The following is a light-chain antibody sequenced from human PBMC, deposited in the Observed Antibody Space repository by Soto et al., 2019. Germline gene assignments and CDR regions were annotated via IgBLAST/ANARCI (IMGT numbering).Light chain of an antibody. CDR3: QSYDSSLSGWV. CDR1: SSNIGAGYD. CDR2: GNS. V-gene: IGLV1-40*01. J-gene: IGLJ3*02. Sequence: LTQPPSVSGAPGQRVTISCTESSSNIGAGYDVHWYQQLPGTAPKLLIYGNSNRPSGVPDRSSGSKSGTSASLAITGLQAEDEAEYYCQSYDSSLSGWVFGGGTKLTVL.